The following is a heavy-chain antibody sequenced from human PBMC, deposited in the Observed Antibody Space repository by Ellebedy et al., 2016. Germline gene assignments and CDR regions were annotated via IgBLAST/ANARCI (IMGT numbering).Heavy chain of an antibody. CDR3: ARGNTIPGPEPLDY. D-gene: IGHD1-14*01. CDR1: GFTFSNAW. V-gene: IGHV3-66*01. Sequence: GESLKISCAASGFTFSNAWMSWVRQAPGKGLEWVSVIYAGGSTFYADSVKGRFTISRDNSKNTLYLQMNRLRAEDTAVYYCARGNTIPGPEPLDYWGQGTLITVSS. J-gene: IGHJ4*02. CDR2: IYAGGST.